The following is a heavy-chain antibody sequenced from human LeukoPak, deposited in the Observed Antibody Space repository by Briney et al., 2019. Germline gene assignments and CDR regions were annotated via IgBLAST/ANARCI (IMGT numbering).Heavy chain of an antibody. CDR3: ARGDLYYDFWSGYGYYFDY. Sequence: SETLSLTCAVYGGSFSGYYWSWIRQPPGKGLEWIGEINHSGSTNYNPSLKSRVTISVDTSKNQFSLKLSSVTAADMAVYYCARGDLYYDFWSGYGYYFDYWGQGTLVTVSS. V-gene: IGHV4-34*01. D-gene: IGHD3-3*01. CDR2: INHSGST. CDR1: GGSFSGYY. J-gene: IGHJ4*02.